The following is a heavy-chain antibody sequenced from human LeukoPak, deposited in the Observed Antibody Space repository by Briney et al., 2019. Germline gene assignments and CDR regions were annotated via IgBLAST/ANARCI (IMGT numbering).Heavy chain of an antibody. Sequence: PGGSLRLSCAASGFTFSSYSMNWVRQAPGKGLEWVSSISSSSSYIYYADSVKGRFTISRDNAKNSLYLQMNSLRAEDTAVYYCARDRWILYLSVGSDYWGQGTLVTVSS. CDR2: ISSSSSYI. D-gene: IGHD2-8*01. J-gene: IGHJ4*02. V-gene: IGHV3-21*01. CDR3: ARDRWILYLSVGSDY. CDR1: GFTFSSYS.